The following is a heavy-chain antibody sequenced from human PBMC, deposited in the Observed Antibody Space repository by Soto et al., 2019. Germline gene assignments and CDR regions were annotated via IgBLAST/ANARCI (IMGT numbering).Heavy chain of an antibody. V-gene: IGHV3-23*01. J-gene: IGHJ4*02. CDR3: AKGALSTYFD. CDR1: EFTFSTYA. D-gene: IGHD3-9*01. CDR2: IGSGGSPT. Sequence: GSLRLSCAASEFTFSTYAMSWVRQAPGKGLEWVSSIGSGGSPTYYADSVKGRFTISRDNSKNTLCLQMNSLRAEDTAVYYCAKGALSTYFDWGQGTLVTVSS.